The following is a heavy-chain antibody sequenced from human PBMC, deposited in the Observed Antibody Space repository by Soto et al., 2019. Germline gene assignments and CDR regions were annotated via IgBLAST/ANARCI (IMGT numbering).Heavy chain of an antibody. CDR2: IIPIFDIA. J-gene: IGHJ4*02. D-gene: IGHD3-22*01. V-gene: IGHV1-69*02. CDR1: GGPYNKYS. CDR3: ARSLLGDYYDSDGLDN. Sequence: QVQLVQSGTEVKKPGSSVTVSCKASGGPYNKYSISWVRQAPGQGLEWMGWIIPIFDIANYAQKFQGRVTITADKSTSTVYMDLSSLRSEDTAVYYCARSLLGDYYDSDGLDNWGQGTLVTVSS.